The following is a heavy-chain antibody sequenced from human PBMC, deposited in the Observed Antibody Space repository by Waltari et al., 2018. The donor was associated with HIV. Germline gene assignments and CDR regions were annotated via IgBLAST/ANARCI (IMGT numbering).Heavy chain of an antibody. CDR1: GCTFNGYA. CDR3: AKKFGHYDLLTAFDY. CDR2: ITDTGEST. J-gene: IGHJ4*02. D-gene: IGHD3-9*01. Sequence: VELLESGGGLEQPGGSLRLALAASGCTFNGYALAWVRQAPGKGLEWVSLITDTGESTYYADSVKGRFTISRDNAKKTVYLHMNGLRAEDTAVYYCAKKFGHYDLLTAFDYWGQGTLVIVSS. V-gene: IGHV3-23*01.